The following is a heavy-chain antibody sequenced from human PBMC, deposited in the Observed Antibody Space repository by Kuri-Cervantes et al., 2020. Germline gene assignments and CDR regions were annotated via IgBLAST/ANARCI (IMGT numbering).Heavy chain of an antibody. Sequence: GGSLRLSCAASGFTFNKYAMSWVRQAPGKGLEWVSSVTGSGGSTYYADSVKGRFTISRDNSKNTLYLQMNSLKIGDTAVYYCTTDPHRRDDLDIWGQGTMVTVSS. V-gene: IGHV3-23*01. CDR3: TTDPHRRDDLDI. CDR1: GFTFNKYA. D-gene: IGHD5-24*01. CDR2: VTGSGGST. J-gene: IGHJ3*02.